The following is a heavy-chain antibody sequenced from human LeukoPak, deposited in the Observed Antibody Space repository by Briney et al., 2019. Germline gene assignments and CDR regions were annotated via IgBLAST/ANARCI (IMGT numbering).Heavy chain of an antibody. CDR3: ARGLDSGSKAAFGY. V-gene: IGHV1-2*02. J-gene: IGHJ4*02. D-gene: IGHD1-26*01. Sequence: ASVKVSCKASGYTFTGYYMHWVRQAPGQGLEWMGWISPNSGDTDIAQKFQGRVTMTGDTSIATSYMEVDSLTSDDTAVYYCARGLDSGSKAAFGYWGQGTLVTVSS. CDR1: GYTFTGYY. CDR2: ISPNSGDT.